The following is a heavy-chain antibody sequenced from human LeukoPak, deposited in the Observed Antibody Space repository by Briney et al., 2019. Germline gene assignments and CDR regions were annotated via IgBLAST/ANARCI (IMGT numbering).Heavy chain of an antibody. Sequence: GGTLRLSCAASGFTFSSYGMSWVRQAPGKGLEWVSGISGSGSGTYYADSVKGRFTISRDNAKNSLYLQMNSLRAEDTAVYYCARRAVAGTQGAFDIWGQGTMVTVSS. CDR3: ARRAVAGTQGAFDI. V-gene: IGHV3-23*01. D-gene: IGHD6-19*01. CDR2: ISGSGSGT. CDR1: GFTFSSYG. J-gene: IGHJ3*02.